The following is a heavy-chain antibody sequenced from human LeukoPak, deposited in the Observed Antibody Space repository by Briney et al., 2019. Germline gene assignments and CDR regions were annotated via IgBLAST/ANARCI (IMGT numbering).Heavy chain of an antibody. V-gene: IGHV4-30-2*01. D-gene: IGHD3-3*01. J-gene: IGHJ4*02. CDR3: ARLTRFVSGVLNPLDS. CDR2: IYRSGST. CDR1: GGSISSGDYS. Sequence: PSETLSLTCDVSGGSISSGDYSWTWIRQPPGKGLEWIGFIYRSGSTYYSPSLKSRVTISVDRSKTQSPLELTSVTAADTAVYYCARLTRFVSGVLNPLDSWGQGTLVTVSS.